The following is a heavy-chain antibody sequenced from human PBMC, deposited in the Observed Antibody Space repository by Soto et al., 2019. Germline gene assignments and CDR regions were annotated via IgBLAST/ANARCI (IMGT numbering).Heavy chain of an antibody. J-gene: IGHJ3*02. V-gene: IGHV4-61*01. D-gene: IGHD3-22*01. CDR3: ARYDSSGGRAFDI. Sequence: QVQLQESGPGLVKPSETLSLTCTVSGGSVSSGNYYWSWIRQPPGKGLEWIGYIFYSGSTYYNPSLKSRVTISVDTSKNQFSLKLSSMPAADTAVYYCARYDSSGGRAFDIWGQGTMVTVSS. CDR2: IFYSGST. CDR1: GGSVSSGNYY.